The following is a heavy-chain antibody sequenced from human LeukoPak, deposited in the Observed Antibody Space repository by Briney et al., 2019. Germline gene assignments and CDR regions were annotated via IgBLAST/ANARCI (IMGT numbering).Heavy chain of an antibody. CDR1: GSTFSSYA. J-gene: IGHJ5*02. V-gene: IGHV4-39*01. CDR2: IYYSGST. Sequence: GSLRLSCAASGSTFSSYAMSWVRQPPGKGLEWIGSIYYSGSTYYNPSLKSRVTISVDTSKNQFSLKLSSVTAADTAVYYCARHKNWFDPWGQGTLVTVSS. CDR3: ARHKNWFDP.